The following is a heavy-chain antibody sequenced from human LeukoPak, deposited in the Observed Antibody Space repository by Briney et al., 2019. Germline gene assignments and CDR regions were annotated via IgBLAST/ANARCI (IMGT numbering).Heavy chain of an antibody. Sequence: GGSLRLSCAASGFTFSIYWISWVRQAPGKGLEWVSSISSSSSYIYYADSVKGRFTISRDNAKNSLYLQMNSLRAEDTAVYYCARVRGEIGINAFDIWGQGTMVTVSS. CDR3: ARVRGEIGINAFDI. D-gene: IGHD2-21*01. J-gene: IGHJ3*02. CDR2: ISSSSSYI. V-gene: IGHV3-21*01. CDR1: GFTFSIYW.